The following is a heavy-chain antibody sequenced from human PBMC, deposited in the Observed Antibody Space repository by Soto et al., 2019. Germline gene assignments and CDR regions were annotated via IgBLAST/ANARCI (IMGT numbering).Heavy chain of an antibody. CDR1: GYTFTGYY. V-gene: IGHV1-2*04. J-gene: IGHJ5*02. CDR3: ARDPTTTVTTSWFDP. Sequence: ASVKVSCKASGYTFTGYYMHWVRQAPGQGLEWMGWIDPNSGGTNYAQKFQGWVTMTRDTSISTAYMELSRLRSDDTAVYYCARDPTTTVTTSWFDPWGQGTLVTVSS. CDR2: IDPNSGGT. D-gene: IGHD4-17*01.